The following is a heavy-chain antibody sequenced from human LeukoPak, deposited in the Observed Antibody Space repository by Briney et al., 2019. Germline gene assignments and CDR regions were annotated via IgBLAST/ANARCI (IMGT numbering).Heavy chain of an antibody. CDR1: GGSISSYY. CDR3: ASRSGRNYYGMDV. D-gene: IGHD3-10*01. CDR2: AYYSGST. Sequence: SQTLSLTCTVSGGSISSYYWNWIRQPPAKALEWLGYAYYSGSTNYNPSLKTRLTISVDTSKAQFSLTLSSVTAADTAIYYCASRSGRNYYGMDVWGQGTTVIVSS. J-gene: IGHJ6*02. V-gene: IGHV4-59*01.